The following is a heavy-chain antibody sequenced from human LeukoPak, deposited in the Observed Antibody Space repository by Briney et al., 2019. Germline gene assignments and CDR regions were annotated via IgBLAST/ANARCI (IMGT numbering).Heavy chain of an antibody. CDR1: GGSISNYR. V-gene: IGHV4-4*07. CDR3: ARTYPPGFDP. CDR2: IFSSGNT. J-gene: IGHJ5*02. Sequence: SETLSLTCTVSGGSISNYRWSWIRQPAGKGLEWIGRIFSSGNTNYNPSLRSRVTMSVDTSKNQFSLRLTSLTAADTAVYYCARTYPPGFDPWGQGTLVTVSS.